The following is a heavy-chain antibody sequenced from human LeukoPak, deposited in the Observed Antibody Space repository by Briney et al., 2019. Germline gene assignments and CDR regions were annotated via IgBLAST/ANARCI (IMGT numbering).Heavy chain of an antibody. CDR3: ARLIGIAAAGLFDY. CDR2: IYYSGST. D-gene: IGHD6-13*01. V-gene: IGHV4-39*01. J-gene: IGHJ4*02. CDR1: GDSISSRNYY. Sequence: SETLSLTCTVSGDSISSRNYYWGWIRQPPGKGLEWIGSIYYSGSTYYNPSLKSRVTISVDTSKNQFSLKLSSVTAADTAVYYCARLIGIAAAGLFDYWGQGTLVTVSS.